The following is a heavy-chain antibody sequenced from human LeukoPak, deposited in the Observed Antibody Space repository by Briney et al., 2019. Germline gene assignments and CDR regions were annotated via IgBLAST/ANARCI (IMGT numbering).Heavy chain of an antibody. CDR2: ISYSGSST. D-gene: IGHD3-10*01. CDR3: ARTSRHFYGSGTNLTPGPAGMDV. Sequence: PSETLSLTCTVSGGSMSGFFWTWIRQPPGRELEWIGSISYSGSSTKYNPSLKSRFTISVDTSKSQFSLNLNSATAADTAVYYCARTSRHFYGSGTNLTPGPAGMDVCGQGTTVTVSS. CDR1: GGSMSGFF. J-gene: IGHJ6*02. V-gene: IGHV4-59*01.